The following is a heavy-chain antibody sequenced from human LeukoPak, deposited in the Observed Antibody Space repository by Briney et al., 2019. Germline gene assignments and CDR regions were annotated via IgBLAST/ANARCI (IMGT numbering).Heavy chain of an antibody. V-gene: IGHV3-53*01. D-gene: IGHD2-8*01. J-gene: IGHJ4*02. CDR2: TYSGGST. Sequence: GGSLRLSCAASGFTVSSNYMSWVRQAPGEGLEWVSVTYSGGSTYYADSVKGRFTISRDNAKNSLYLQMNSLRAADTALYYCAREADCTNGVCYADFDYWGQGTLVTVSS. CDR3: AREADCTNGVCYADFDY. CDR1: GFTVSSNY.